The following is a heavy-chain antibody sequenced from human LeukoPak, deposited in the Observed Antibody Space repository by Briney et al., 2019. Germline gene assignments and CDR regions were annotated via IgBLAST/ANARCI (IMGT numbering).Heavy chain of an antibody. CDR3: ASSGSYRFDY. CDR2: ISSSSSYI. J-gene: IGHJ4*02. V-gene: IGHV3-21*01. Sequence: GGSLRLSCAASGFTFQNYAMSWVRQAPGKGLEWVSSISSSSSYIYYADSVKGRFTISRDNAKNSLYLQMNSLRDEDTAVYYCASSGSYRFDYWGQGTLVTVSS. CDR1: GFTFQNYA. D-gene: IGHD1-26*01.